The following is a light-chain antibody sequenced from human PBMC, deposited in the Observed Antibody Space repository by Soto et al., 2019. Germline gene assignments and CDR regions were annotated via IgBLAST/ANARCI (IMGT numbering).Light chain of an antibody. CDR1: QTISSW. V-gene: IGKV1-5*03. J-gene: IGKJ1*01. CDR3: QQSYSQWT. CDR2: KAS. Sequence: DIQMTQSPSTLSGSVGDRVTITCRASQTISSWLAWYQQKPGKAPKLLIYKASTLESGVPSRFSGSGSGSEFTFTISSLQPEDFATYYCQQSYSQWTFGQGTKVDI.